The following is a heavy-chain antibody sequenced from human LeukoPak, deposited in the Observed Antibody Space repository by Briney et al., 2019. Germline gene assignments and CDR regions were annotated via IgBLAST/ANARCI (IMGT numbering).Heavy chain of an antibody. Sequence: SETLSLTCTVSGGSISSSSYYWSWIRQPPGKGLEWIGYIYYSGSTNYNPSLKSRVTISVDTSKNQFSLKLSSVTAADTAVYYCASSGLSSPPGYWGQGTLVTVSS. CDR2: IYYSGST. J-gene: IGHJ4*02. D-gene: IGHD6-13*01. CDR3: ASSGLSSPPGY. CDR1: GGSISSSSYY. V-gene: IGHV4-61*01.